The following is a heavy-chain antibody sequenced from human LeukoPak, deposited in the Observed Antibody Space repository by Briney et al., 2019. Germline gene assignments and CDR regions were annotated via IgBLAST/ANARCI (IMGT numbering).Heavy chain of an antibody. CDR2: IKQDGSEK. D-gene: IGHD1-1*01. V-gene: IGHV3-7*04. CDR3: ARATGTPEYYYYYYMDV. J-gene: IGHJ6*03. CDR1: GFTFSSYW. Sequence: GGSLRLSCAASGFTFSSYWMSWVRQAPGKGLEWVANIKQDGSEKYYVDFVKRRFTITRDNDKNSLYLQMNSLGAEDTAVYYCARATGTPEYYYYYYMDVWGKGTTVTVSS.